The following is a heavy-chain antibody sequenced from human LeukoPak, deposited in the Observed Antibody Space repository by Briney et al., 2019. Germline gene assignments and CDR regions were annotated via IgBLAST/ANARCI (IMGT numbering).Heavy chain of an antibody. CDR2: INHSGST. D-gene: IGHD3-10*01. V-gene: IGHV4-34*01. CDR1: GGSFSGYY. J-gene: IGHJ4*02. CDR3: ARLENYYGSESYYKDY. Sequence: SETLSLTCAVYGGSFSGYYWSWIRQPPGKGLEWIGEINHSGSTNYNPSLKSRVTISVETSKNQFSLKLSSVTAADTAVYYCARLENYYGSESYYKDYWGQGTLVTVSS.